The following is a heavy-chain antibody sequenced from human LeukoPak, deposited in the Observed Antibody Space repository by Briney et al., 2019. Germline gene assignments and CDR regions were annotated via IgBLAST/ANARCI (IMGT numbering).Heavy chain of an antibody. CDR1: GFNFSTYG. CDR3: ARGSSGEYYYYYYMDV. D-gene: IGHD2-15*01. V-gene: IGHV3-30*02. J-gene: IGHJ6*03. CDR2: IPYDGSDK. Sequence: GGSLRLSCVASGFNFSTYGMHWVRQAPGKGLEWVAFIPYDGSDKYYADSVKGRFTISRDNSKNTLYLQMNSLRAEDTAVYYCARGSSGEYYYYYYMDVWGKGTTVTVSS.